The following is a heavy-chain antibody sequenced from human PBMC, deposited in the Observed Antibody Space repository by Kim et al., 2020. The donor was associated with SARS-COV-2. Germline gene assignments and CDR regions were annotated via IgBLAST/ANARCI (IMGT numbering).Heavy chain of an antibody. CDR1: GGSFSGFQ. CDR2: INHSGNS. CDR3: SSGAPGH. V-gene: IGHV4-34*01. J-gene: IGHJ1*01. Sequence: SETLSLTCAVYGGSFSGFQWTWIRQTPGKGLEWIGEINHSGNSNYNPSLKSRSSMSVDTSKNQFSLKLSSVTAADTAMYYCSSGAPGHWGQGTLVTVSS.